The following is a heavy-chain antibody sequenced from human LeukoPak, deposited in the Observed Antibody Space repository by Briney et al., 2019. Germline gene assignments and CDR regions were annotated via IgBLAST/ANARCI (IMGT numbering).Heavy chain of an antibody. J-gene: IGHJ4*02. V-gene: IGHV3-30*18. D-gene: IGHD2-15*01. CDR2: ISYDGSNK. CDR1: GFTFSSYG. Sequence: PGRSLRLSCAASGFTFSSYGMHWVRQAPGKGLEWVAVISYDGSNKYYADSVKGRFTISRDNSKNTLYLQMSSLRAEDTAVYYCAKILGYCSGGSCLFDYWGQGTLVTVSS. CDR3: AKILGYCSGGSCLFDY.